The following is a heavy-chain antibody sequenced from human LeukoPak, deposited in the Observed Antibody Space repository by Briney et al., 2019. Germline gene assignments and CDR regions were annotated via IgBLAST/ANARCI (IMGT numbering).Heavy chain of an antibody. V-gene: IGHV4-34*01. Sequence: SSETLSLTCAVYGGSFSGYYWSWIRQPPGKGLEWIGEINHSGSTNYNPSLKSRVTISVDTSKNQFSLKLSSVTAADTAVYYCARGALAVAGTGVDYWGQGTLVTVSS. CDR2: INHSGST. CDR1: GGSFSGYY. D-gene: IGHD6-19*01. J-gene: IGHJ4*02. CDR3: ARGALAVAGTGVDY.